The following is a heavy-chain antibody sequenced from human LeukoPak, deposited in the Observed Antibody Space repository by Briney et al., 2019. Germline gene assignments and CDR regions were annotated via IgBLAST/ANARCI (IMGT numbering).Heavy chain of an antibody. CDR1: GYTFTNYG. CDR3: ASLKNYYDSSGYLVTDAFDI. CDR2: ISGYNGNT. Sequence: PKASVKVSCKASGYTFTNYGISWVRQAPGQGLEWMGWISGYNGNTNYAQKLQGRVTMTTDTSTSTAYMELRGLKSGDTAVYYCASLKNYYDSSGYLVTDAFDIWGQGTMVTVSS. V-gene: IGHV1-18*01. J-gene: IGHJ3*02. D-gene: IGHD3-22*01.